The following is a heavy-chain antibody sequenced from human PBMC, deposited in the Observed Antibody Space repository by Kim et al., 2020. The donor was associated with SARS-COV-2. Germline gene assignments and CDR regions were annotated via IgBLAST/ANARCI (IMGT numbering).Heavy chain of an antibody. CDR1: GGSISSYY. V-gene: IGHV4-59*01. CDR2: IYHSGST. D-gene: IGHD5-18*01. CDR3: ARGRYSYGFDY. J-gene: IGHJ4*02. Sequence: SETLSLTCTVSGGSISSYYWSWIRQPPGKGLEWIGEIYHSGSTNYNPSLKSRVTISVDTSKNQFSLKLSSVTAADTAVYYCARGRYSYGFDYWGQRTLVT.